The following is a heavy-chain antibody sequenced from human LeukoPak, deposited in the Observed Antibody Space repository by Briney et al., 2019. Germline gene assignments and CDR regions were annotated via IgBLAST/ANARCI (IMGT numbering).Heavy chain of an antibody. V-gene: IGHV3-66*01. J-gene: IGHJ3*02. CDR2: IYSGGST. Sequence: GGSLRLSCAASGFTVSSNYMSWVRQAPGKGLEWVSVIYSGGSTYYADSVKGRFTISRDNSKNTLYLQMNSLRAEDTAVYYCAKDLTYYYDNSGYYPDAFDIWGQGTMVTVSS. D-gene: IGHD3-22*01. CDR1: GFTVSSNY. CDR3: AKDLTYYYDNSGYYPDAFDI.